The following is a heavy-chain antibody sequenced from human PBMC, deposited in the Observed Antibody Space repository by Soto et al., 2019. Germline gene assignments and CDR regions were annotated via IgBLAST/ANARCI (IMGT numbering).Heavy chain of an antibody. D-gene: IGHD6-13*01. CDR1: GYTFTSYY. CDR2: INPSGGST. Sequence: QVQLVQSGAEVKKPGASVKVSCKASGYTFTSYYMHWVRQAPGQGLEWMGIINPSGGSTSYAQKFQSRVTATRETSTSTVYMELSSLSPVDTALYVFASRAHMGGSSWHFDYWGQGTLVTVFS. CDR3: ASRAHMGGSSWHFDY. V-gene: IGHV1-46*01. J-gene: IGHJ4*02.